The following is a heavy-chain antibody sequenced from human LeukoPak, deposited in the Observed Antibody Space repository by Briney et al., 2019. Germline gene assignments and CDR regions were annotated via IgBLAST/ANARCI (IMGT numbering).Heavy chain of an antibody. D-gene: IGHD3-10*01. CDR3: ARDKYYYGSGSYRYYYGMDV. CDR2: TT. Sequence: TTYYTPSLKSRLTISVDPSKNQFSLKLSSVTAADTAVYYCARDKYYYGSGSYRYYYGMDVWGKGTTVTVSS. J-gene: IGHJ6*04. V-gene: IGHV4-30-2*04.